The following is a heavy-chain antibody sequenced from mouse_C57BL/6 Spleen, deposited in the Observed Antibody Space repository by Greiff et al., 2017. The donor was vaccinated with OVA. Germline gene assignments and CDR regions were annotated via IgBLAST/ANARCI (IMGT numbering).Heavy chain of an antibody. CDR1: GYSITSGYD. CDR2: ISYSGST. V-gene: IGHV3-1*01. D-gene: IGHD2-1*01. CDR3: ASSYGNYAMDY. J-gene: IGHJ4*01. Sequence: EVKLQESGPGMVKPSQSLSLTCTVTGYSITSGYDWHWIRHFPGNKLEWMGYISYSGSTNYNPSLKSRISITHDTSKNHFFLKLNSVTTEDTATYYCASSYGNYAMDYWGQGTSVTVSS.